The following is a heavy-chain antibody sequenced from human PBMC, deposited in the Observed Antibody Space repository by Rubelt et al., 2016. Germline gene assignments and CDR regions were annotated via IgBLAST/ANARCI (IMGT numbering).Heavy chain of an antibody. CDR1: GGTFSSYA. Sequence: SGAEVKKPGSSVKVSCKASGGTFSSYAISWVRQAPGQGLEWMGRIIPILGIANYAQKFQGRVTITADESTSTAYMERSSLRSADTAVYYCARDLTTVIPHDAFDIWGQGTMVTVSS. CDR2: IIPILGIA. CDR3: ARDLTTVIPHDAFDI. V-gene: IGHV1-69*04. J-gene: IGHJ3*02. D-gene: IGHD4-23*01.